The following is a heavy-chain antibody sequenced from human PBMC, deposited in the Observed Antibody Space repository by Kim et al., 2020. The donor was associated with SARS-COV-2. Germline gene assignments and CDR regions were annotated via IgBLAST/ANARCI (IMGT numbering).Heavy chain of an antibody. CDR2: ISSSGSTM. J-gene: IGHJ3*02. D-gene: IGHD3-22*01. V-gene: IGHV3-48*03. Sequence: GGSLRLSCAASGFTFSSYDMNWVRQAPGKGLEWVSYISSSGSTMYYADSVKGRFTISRDNAKNSQYLQMNSLRAEDTAVYYCAGEECITMLVVVIKGAFDMWGRGPRVTVSS. CDR3: AGEECITMLVVVIKGAFDM. CDR1: GFTFSSYD.